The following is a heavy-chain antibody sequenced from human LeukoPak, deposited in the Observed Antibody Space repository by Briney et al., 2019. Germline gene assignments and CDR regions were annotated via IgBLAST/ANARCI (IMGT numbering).Heavy chain of an antibody. CDR3: AKDVYCGGDCHYDAFDI. D-gene: IGHD2-21*02. CDR1: GFTFYDYT. CDR2: ISRGAVT. Sequence: GGSLRLSCAASGFTFYDYTMHWVRQAPGKGLEWVSLISRGAVTYYAESVKGRFTISRDNSKNSLYLQMDSLRTEDAALYYCAKDVYCGGDCHYDAFDIWGQGTMVTVSS. V-gene: IGHV3-43*01. J-gene: IGHJ3*02.